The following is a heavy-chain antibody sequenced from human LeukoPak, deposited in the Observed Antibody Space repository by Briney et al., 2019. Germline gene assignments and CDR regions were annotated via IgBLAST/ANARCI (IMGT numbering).Heavy chain of an antibody. CDR1: GYTFTTYG. Sequence: GSVKVSFKASGYTFTTYGISWVRQAPGQGLEWMGWIRAYNGNTNYAQKLQGRVTMTTDTSTSTAYMELRSLRSDDTAVYYCARDLKGYCSSTSCSDAFDIWGQGTMVTVSS. J-gene: IGHJ3*02. CDR2: IRAYNGNT. D-gene: IGHD2-2*01. CDR3: ARDLKGYCSSTSCSDAFDI. V-gene: IGHV1-18*01.